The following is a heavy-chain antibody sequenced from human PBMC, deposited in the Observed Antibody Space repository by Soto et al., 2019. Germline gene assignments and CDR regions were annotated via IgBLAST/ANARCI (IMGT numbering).Heavy chain of an antibody. J-gene: IGHJ4*02. V-gene: IGHV3-30*18. CDR2: ISYDGSNK. CDR3: AKGPRRITMIVVVTPRVDY. CDR1: GFTFSSYG. D-gene: IGHD3-22*01. Sequence: PGGSLRLSCAASGFTFSSYGMHWVRQAPGKGLEWVAVISYDGSNKYYADSVKGRFTISRDNSKNTLYLQMNSLRAEDTAVYYCAKGPRRITMIVVVTPRVDYWGQGTLVTVSS.